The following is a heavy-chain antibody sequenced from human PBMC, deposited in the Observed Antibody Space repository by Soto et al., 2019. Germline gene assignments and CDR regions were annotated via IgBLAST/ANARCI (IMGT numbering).Heavy chain of an antibody. CDR2: IGTAGDP. D-gene: IGHD6-13*01. V-gene: IGHV3-13*05. CDR1: GFTFSSYD. Sequence: GGSLRLSCAASGFTFSSYDMHWVRQATGKGLEWVSAIGTAGDPYYPGSVKGRFTISRDNSKNTLYLQMVSLRVEDTAVYYCAKSCSSWYDCYFDYWGQGTLVTVSS. J-gene: IGHJ4*02. CDR3: AKSCSSWYDCYFDY.